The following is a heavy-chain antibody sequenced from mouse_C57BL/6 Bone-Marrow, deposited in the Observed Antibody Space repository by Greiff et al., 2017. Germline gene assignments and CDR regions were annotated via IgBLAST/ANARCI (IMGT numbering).Heavy chain of an antibody. Sequence: EVKLQESGAELVRPGASVKLSCTASGFNIKDDYMHWVKQRPEQGLEWIGWIDPENGDTEYASKFQGKATITADTSSNTAYLQLSSLTSEDTAVYYCTTGGNYVWGTGTTVTVSS. D-gene: IGHD2-1*01. CDR3: TTGGNYV. V-gene: IGHV14-4*01. CDR2: IDPENGDT. J-gene: IGHJ1*03. CDR1: GFNIKDDY.